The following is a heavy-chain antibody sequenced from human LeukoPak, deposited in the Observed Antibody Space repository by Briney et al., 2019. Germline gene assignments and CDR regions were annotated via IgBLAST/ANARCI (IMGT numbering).Heavy chain of an antibody. CDR1: GASSTGYY. CDR3: ARGRSTGYLDWSPPLYYYYGMDV. Sequence: SETLSLTCAVYGASSTGYYGSWVRQPPGKLLEWIGEIIHSVSTNYNSSLKSRVTISVDTSKNQFSLKLSSVSAADTAVYYCARGRSTGYLDWSPPLYYYYGMDVWGKGTTVTVSS. D-gene: IGHD3-9*01. V-gene: IGHV4-34*01. J-gene: IGHJ6*04. CDR2: IIHSVST.